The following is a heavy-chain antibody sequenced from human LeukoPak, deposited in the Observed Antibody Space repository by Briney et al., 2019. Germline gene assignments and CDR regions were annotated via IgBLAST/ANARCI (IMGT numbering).Heavy chain of an antibody. CDR3: AGDRHQFFDY. V-gene: IGHV3-30-3*01. J-gene: IGHJ4*02. D-gene: IGHD6-6*01. CDR1: GFTFSSYA. CDR2: ISYDGSNK. Sequence: GRSLRLSCAASGFTFSSYAMHWVRQAPGKGLEWVAVISYDGSNKYYADSVKGRFTISRDNSKNTLYLQMNSLRAEDTAVYYCAGDRHQFFDYWGQGTLVTVSS.